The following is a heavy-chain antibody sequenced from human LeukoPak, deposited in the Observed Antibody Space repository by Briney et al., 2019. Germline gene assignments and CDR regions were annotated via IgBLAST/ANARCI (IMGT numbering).Heavy chain of an antibody. CDR1: GYSFTSYW. V-gene: IGHV5-10-1*01. J-gene: IGHJ5*02. D-gene: IGHD3-10*01. CDR2: IDPSDSYT. CDR3: ARHRFGGNWFDP. Sequence: GESLKISCKGSGYSFTSYWISWVRQMPGKGLEWMGRIDPSDSYTNYSPSFQGHVTISADKSISTAYLQWSSLKASATAMYYCARHRFGGNWFDPWGQGTLVTVSS.